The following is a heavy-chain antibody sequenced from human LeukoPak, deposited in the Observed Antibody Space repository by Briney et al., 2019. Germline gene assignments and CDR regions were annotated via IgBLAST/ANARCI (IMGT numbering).Heavy chain of an antibody. V-gene: IGHV3-74*01. CDR1: GFTLSNYW. CDR3: AILWFGVSYYYDPPFVC. Sequence: SLSLSCAPSGFTLSNYWMHRGRHAPGNGLVCVSRINSDGNSPTSADSVKARFTISKDNTRNTPYPPMNSLRAEATAVQYFAILWFGVSYYYDPPFVCWGQGALVSVSS. J-gene: IGHJ4*02. D-gene: IGHD3-10*01. CDR2: INSDGNSP.